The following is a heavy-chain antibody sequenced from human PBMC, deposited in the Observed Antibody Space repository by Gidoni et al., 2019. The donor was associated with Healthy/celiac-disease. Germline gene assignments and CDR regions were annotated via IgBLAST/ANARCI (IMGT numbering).Heavy chain of an antibody. D-gene: IGHD5-12*01. V-gene: IGHV3-30*18. J-gene: IGHJ4*02. Sequence: QVQLVESGGGVVQPGRSLRLSCAASGFTFSSYGMHWVRQAPGKGLEWVAVISYDGSNKDYADSVKGRFTISRDNSKNTLYLQMNSLRAEDTAVYYCAKESPVVATFDYWGQGTLVTVSS. CDR1: GFTFSSYG. CDR3: AKESPVVATFDY. CDR2: ISYDGSNK.